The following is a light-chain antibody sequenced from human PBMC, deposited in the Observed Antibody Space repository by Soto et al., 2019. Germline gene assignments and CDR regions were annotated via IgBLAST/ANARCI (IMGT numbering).Light chain of an antibody. J-gene: IGLJ1*01. CDR1: SSDVGGYNY. V-gene: IGLV2-8*01. Sequence: QSALTQPPSASGSPGQSVTISCTGTSSDVGGYNYVSWYQQHPGRAPKLMIYEVSKRPSGVPDRFSGSKSGNTASLTVSGLQAEDEDDYYCSSYAGTHIVFGIGTKLTVL. CDR3: SSYAGTHIV. CDR2: EVS.